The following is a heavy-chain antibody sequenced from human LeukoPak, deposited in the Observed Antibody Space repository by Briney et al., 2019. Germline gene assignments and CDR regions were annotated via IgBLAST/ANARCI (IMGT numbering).Heavy chain of an antibody. V-gene: IGHV3-74*01. Sequence: GGSLRLSCAASGFTFSNYWMHWVRQDPGEGLVWVSFINPDGSTTNYADSVKGRFTISRDNAKNTLNLQMNSLRAEDTAVYYCARDLGQYYDTSDNWFDPWGQGTLVTVSS. J-gene: IGHJ5*02. D-gene: IGHD3-22*01. CDR1: GFTFSNYW. CDR3: ARDLGQYYDTSDNWFDP. CDR2: INPDGSTT.